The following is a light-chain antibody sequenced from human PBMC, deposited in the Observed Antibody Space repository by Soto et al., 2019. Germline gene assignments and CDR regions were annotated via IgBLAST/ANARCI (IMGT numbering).Light chain of an antibody. Sequence: DIVMTQSQGALAVSLGERATSDCRSSQSVLYSSNNKTYLAWYQQRPGQPPKLLIYWASTGESGVPDRFSGSGSGTDVTLTITSLQAEDVAVYYCQQYETTPPTFGQGTKLEIK. CDR2: WAS. V-gene: IGKV4-1*01. CDR1: QSVLYSSNNKTY. CDR3: QQYETTPPT. J-gene: IGKJ2*01.